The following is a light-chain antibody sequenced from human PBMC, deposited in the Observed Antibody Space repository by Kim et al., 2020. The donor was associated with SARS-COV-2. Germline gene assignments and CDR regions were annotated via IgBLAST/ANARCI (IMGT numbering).Light chain of an antibody. Sequence: PGEGATLSGRASQSANSIYLAWYQQKPGQAPRLLIYGASSRATGIPDRFSGSGSGTDFTLTISRLEPEDFAVYYCQQYGGSPPYTFGQGTKLEI. CDR1: QSANSIY. CDR3: QQYGGSPPYT. V-gene: IGKV3-20*01. J-gene: IGKJ2*01. CDR2: GAS.